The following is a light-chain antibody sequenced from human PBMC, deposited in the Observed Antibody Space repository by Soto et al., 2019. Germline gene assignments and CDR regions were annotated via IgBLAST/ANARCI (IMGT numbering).Light chain of an antibody. Sequence: DIQMTQSPSSLSASVGDRVTITCRASQGIRNYLAWFQQRQGKAPRALIYATFKLQGGVPSKFSGSRSGTDFTLTIRSVQPDDFATYYCQHYNSYAHTVGQETEVDIK. CDR3: QHYNSYAHT. CDR2: ATF. V-gene: IGKV1-16*02. CDR1: QGIRNY. J-gene: IGKJ1*01.